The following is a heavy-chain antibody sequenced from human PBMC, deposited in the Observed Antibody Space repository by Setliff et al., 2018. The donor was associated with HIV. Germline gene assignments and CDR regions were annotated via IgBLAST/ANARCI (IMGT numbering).Heavy chain of an antibody. V-gene: IGHV1-46*01. CDR1: GYTFTSYY. D-gene: IGHD4-17*01. CDR2: INPSGGSA. J-gene: IGHJ4*02. Sequence: ASVKVSCKASGYTFTSYYLHWVRQAPGQGLEWMGMINPSGGSASYAQEFQGRVSLTIDTSASTAYMELSSLRSEDTAVYYCARSPGDYLFDYWGQGTLVTVSS. CDR3: ARSPGDYLFDY.